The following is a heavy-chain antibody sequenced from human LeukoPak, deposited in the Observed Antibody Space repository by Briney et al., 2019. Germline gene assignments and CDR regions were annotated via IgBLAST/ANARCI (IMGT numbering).Heavy chain of an antibody. CDR1: GFTFSSYA. CDR2: ISGSGGST. Sequence: GGSLRLSCAASGFTFSSYAMSWVRQAPGKGLEWVSAISGSGGSTYYADSVKGRFTISRDNSKNTLYLQMNSLRAEDTAVYYCVYYGSGSYYFSYFDYWGQGTLVTVSS. V-gene: IGHV3-23*01. D-gene: IGHD3-10*01. CDR3: VYYGSGSYYFSYFDY. J-gene: IGHJ4*02.